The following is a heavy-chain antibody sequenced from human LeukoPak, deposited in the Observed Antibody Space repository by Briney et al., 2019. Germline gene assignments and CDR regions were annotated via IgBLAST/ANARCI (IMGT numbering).Heavy chain of an antibody. V-gene: IGHV4-39*07. Sequence: PSETLSLTCTVSGVSISSSSYYWGWIRQPPGKGLEWIGTIYHSGSAYSNPSLNSRVTMSVDTSKNQFSLNLSSVTAADTAVYYCARVGYYPDYYMDVWGKGTTVTVSS. D-gene: IGHD3-10*01. CDR2: IYHSGSA. CDR1: GVSISSSSYY. J-gene: IGHJ6*03. CDR3: ARVGYYPDYYMDV.